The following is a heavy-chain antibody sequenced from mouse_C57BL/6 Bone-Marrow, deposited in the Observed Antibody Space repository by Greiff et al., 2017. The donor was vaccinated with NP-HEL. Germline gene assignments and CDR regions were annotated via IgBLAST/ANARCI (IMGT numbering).Heavy chain of an antibody. CDR1: GFTFSNYW. J-gene: IGHJ3*01. CDR3: TVEVTGGFAY. V-gene: IGHV6-3*01. Sequence: EVKLMESGGGLVQPGGSMKLSCVASGFTFSNYWMNWVRQSPEKGLEWVALIRLKSDNYATHYEESVKGKFTISRDDSKSSVYLQMNNLRAEDIGIYYCTVEVTGGFAYWGQGTLVTVSA. CDR2: IRLKSDNYAT.